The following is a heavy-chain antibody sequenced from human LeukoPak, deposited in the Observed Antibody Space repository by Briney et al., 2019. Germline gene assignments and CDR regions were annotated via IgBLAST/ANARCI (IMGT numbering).Heavy chain of an antibody. CDR1: GGSISSSNW. D-gene: IGHD6-19*01. V-gene: IGHV4-4*02. CDR3: ARTYSSGWYYFDY. J-gene: IGHJ4*02. CDR2: IYHTGST. Sequence: KPSGTLSLTCAVSGGSISSSNWWSWVRQPPGKGLEWIGEIYHTGSTNYNPSLKSRVTISVDKSKNQFSLNLSSVTAADTAVYYCARTYSSGWYYFDYWGQGTLVTVSS.